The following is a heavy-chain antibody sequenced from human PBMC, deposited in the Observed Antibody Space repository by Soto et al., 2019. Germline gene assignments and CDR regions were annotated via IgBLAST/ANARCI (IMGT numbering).Heavy chain of an antibody. CDR3: TSYSLYSNYLDAFDI. CDR1: GFTFSNAW. CDR2: IKSKTDGGTT. Sequence: PGGSLRLSCAASGFTFSNAWMNWVRQAPGKGLEWVGRIKSKTDGGTTDYAAPVKGRFTISRDDSKNTLYLQMNSLKTEDTAVYYCTSYSLYSNYLDAFDIWGQGTMVTVSS. J-gene: IGHJ3*02. D-gene: IGHD4-4*01. V-gene: IGHV3-15*07.